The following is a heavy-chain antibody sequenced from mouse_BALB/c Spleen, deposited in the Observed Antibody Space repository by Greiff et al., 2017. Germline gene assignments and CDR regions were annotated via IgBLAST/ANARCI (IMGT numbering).Heavy chain of an antibody. V-gene: IGHV5-17*02. CDR2: ISSGSSTI. D-gene: IGHD2-1*01. CDR3: ARTYGNYPYYYAMDY. J-gene: IGHJ4*01. CDR1: GFTFSSFG. Sequence: EVMLVESGGGLVQPGGSRKLSCAASGFTFSSFGMHWVRQAPEKGLEWVAYISSGSSTIYYADTVKGRFTISRDNPKNTLFLQMTSLRSEDTAMYYCARTYGNYPYYYAMDYWGQGTSVTVSS.